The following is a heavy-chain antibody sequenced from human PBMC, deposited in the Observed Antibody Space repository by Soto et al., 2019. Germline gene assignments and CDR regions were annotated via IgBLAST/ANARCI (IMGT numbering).Heavy chain of an antibody. V-gene: IGHV3-21*01. CDR2: ISSSSSYI. Sequence: GGSLRLSCAASGFTFSSYSMNWVRQAPGKGLEWVSSISSSSSYIYYADSVKGRFTISRDNAKNSLYLQMNSLRAEDTAVYYCARVRVGLSIYAFDIWGQGTMVTVSS. CDR1: GFTFSSYS. J-gene: IGHJ3*02. CDR3: ARVRVGLSIYAFDI.